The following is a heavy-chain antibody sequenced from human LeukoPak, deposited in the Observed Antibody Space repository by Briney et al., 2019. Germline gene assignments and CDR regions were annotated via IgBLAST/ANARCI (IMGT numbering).Heavy chain of an antibody. CDR1: GYTFTSYG. CDR2: ISAYNGNT. Sequence: GASVKVSRKASGYTFTSYGISWVRQAPGQGLEWMGWISAYNGNTNYAQKLQGRVTMTTDTSTSTAYMELRSLRSDDTAVYYCARVGYDFWSGSLFDAFDIWGQGTMVTVSS. D-gene: IGHD3-3*01. J-gene: IGHJ3*02. CDR3: ARVGYDFWSGSLFDAFDI. V-gene: IGHV1-18*01.